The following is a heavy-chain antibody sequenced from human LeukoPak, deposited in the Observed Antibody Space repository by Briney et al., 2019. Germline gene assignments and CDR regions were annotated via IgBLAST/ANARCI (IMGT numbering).Heavy chain of an antibody. CDR1: GFTFSSYS. V-gene: IGHV3-23*01. CDR3: AKDQRPDSGYDIDY. D-gene: IGHD5-12*01. CDR2: IYPNGGTT. J-gene: IGHJ4*02. Sequence: GGSLRLSCAASGFTFSSYSMSWVRQAPRKGLEWVSVIYPNGGTTYYADSVNGRFTISRDNSRNTLYLQMHSLRDEDTAVYYCAKDQRPDSGYDIDYWGQGTLVAVSS.